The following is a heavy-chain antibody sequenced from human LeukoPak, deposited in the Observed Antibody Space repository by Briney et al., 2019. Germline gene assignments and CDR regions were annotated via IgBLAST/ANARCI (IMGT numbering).Heavy chain of an antibody. Sequence: GGSLRLSCAASGFTFSSSAMSWVRQAPGKGLEWVSAISNNGGYTYYADSVQGRYTISRDNSKSTLCLQMNSLRAEDTAVYYCAKRLGYCSDGSCYFPYWGQGTLVTVSS. CDR1: GFTFSSSA. CDR2: ISNNGGYT. J-gene: IGHJ4*02. D-gene: IGHD2-15*01. CDR3: AKRLGYCSDGSCYFPY. V-gene: IGHV3-23*01.